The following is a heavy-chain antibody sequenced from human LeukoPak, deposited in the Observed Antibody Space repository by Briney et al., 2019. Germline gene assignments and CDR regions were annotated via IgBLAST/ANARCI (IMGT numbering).Heavy chain of an antibody. Sequence: SETLSLTCAVYGGSFSGYYWSWIRQPPGKGLEWIGEINHSGSTDYNPSLKSRVTISVDTSKNQFSLKLSSVTAADTAVYYCARVGSSGHYRYYYYGMDVWGQGTTVTVSS. CDR3: ARVGSSGHYRYYYYGMDV. V-gene: IGHV4-34*01. CDR1: GGSFSGYY. J-gene: IGHJ6*02. CDR2: INHSGST. D-gene: IGHD3-22*01.